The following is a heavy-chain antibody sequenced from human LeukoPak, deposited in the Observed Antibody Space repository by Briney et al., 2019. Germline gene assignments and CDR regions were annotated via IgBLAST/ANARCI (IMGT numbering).Heavy chain of an antibody. Sequence: SETLSLTCAVYGGSFSGYYWSWVRQPPGRGLVWIGEIIHSGSTNYNPSLKSRVTISVDTSKNQFSLKLSSVTAADTAVYYCARGFDYYGSGSPLAMDVWGNGTTVTVSS. J-gene: IGHJ6*04. V-gene: IGHV4-34*01. D-gene: IGHD3-10*01. CDR2: IIHSGST. CDR1: GGSFSGYY. CDR3: ARGFDYYGSGSPLAMDV.